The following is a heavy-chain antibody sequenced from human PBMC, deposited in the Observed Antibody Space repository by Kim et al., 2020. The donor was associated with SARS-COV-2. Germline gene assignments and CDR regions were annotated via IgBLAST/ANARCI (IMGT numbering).Heavy chain of an antibody. V-gene: IGHV1-46*01. CDR3: ARDAGGSYFHFDY. J-gene: IGHJ4*02. Sequence: AQKCQGRITMTRDTSTSAVYMELSSLRSEDTAVYYCARDAGGSYFHFDYWGQGTLVTVSS. D-gene: IGHD1-26*01.